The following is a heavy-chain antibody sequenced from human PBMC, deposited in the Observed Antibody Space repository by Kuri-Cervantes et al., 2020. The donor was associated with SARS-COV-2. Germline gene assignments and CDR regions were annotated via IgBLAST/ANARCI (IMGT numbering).Heavy chain of an antibody. J-gene: IGHJ1*01. D-gene: IGHD1-26*01. Sequence: SETLSLTCAVYGGSFSGYYWSWIRQPPGKGLEWIGEINHSGSTNYNPSLKSRVTISVDTSKNQFSLKLSSVTAADTAVHYCARVSDSGSPRHPYFQHWGQGTLVTVSS. CDR3: ARVSDSGSPRHPYFQH. CDR1: GGSFSGYY. V-gene: IGHV4-34*01. CDR2: INHSGST.